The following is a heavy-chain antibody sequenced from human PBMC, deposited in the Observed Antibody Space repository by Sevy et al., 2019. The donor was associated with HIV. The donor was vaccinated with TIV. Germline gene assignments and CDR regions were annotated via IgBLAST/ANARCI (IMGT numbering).Heavy chain of an antibody. D-gene: IGHD3-22*01. CDR1: GFTFGDYA. J-gene: IGHJ5*02. CDR3: TRVNEDNDGSGYYYLGVWFDP. CDR2: IRSKAYGGTT. V-gene: IGHV3-49*03. Sequence: GGSLRLSCTASGFTFGDYAMSWFRQAPGKGLEWVGFIRSKAYGGTTEYAASVKGRITIPREDSKSIAYLQTNSLKTEDTALYYCTRVNEDNDGSGYYYLGVWFDPWGQGTLVTVSS.